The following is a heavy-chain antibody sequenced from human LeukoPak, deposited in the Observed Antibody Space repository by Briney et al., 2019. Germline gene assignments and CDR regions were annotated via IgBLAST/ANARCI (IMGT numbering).Heavy chain of an antibody. Sequence: GGSLRLSCAASGFTVSSNYMSWVRQAPGKGLEWVSAISGSGGSTYYADSVKGRFTISRDNSKNTLYLQMNSLRAEDTAVYYCAKDLRRSSGWFAYYYYGMDVWGQGTTVTVSS. CDR2: ISGSGGST. CDR3: AKDLRRSSGWFAYYYYGMDV. D-gene: IGHD6-19*01. CDR1: GFTVSSNY. V-gene: IGHV3-23*01. J-gene: IGHJ6*02.